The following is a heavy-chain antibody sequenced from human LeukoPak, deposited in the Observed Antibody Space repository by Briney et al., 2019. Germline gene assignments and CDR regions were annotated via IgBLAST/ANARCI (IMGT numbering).Heavy chain of an antibody. D-gene: IGHD4-17*01. V-gene: IGHV3-48*03. CDR1: GFTFSSYE. CDR3: AKSTVTNYFDD. J-gene: IGHJ4*02. CDR2: ISRSGRTI. Sequence: GGSLRLSCAASGFTFSSYEMNWVRQAPGKGLEWISYISRSGRTINYADSVKGRFTISRDDAKHSLYLQMNSLRAEDTAVYYCAKSTVTNYFDDWGQGSLVTVS.